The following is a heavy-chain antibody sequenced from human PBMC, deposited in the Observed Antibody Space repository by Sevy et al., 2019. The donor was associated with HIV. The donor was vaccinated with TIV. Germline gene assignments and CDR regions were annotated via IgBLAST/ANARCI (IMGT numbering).Heavy chain of an antibody. CDR2: IRGSGGST. CDR1: GFTFSSYA. D-gene: IGHD3-10*01. Sequence: GGSLRLSCAASGFTFSSYAMSWVRQAPGKGLEWVSAIRGSGGSTYYADSVKGRFTISRDNSKNTLYLQMNSLRAEDTAVYYCAKSRSLLLWFGELDYWGQGTLVTVSS. CDR3: AKSRSLLLWFGELDY. J-gene: IGHJ4*02. V-gene: IGHV3-23*01.